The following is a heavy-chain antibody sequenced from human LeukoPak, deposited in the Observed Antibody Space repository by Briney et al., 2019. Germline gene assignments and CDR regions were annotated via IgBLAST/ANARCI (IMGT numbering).Heavy chain of an antibody. CDR3: AREFQGATRLFDC. V-gene: IGHV6-1*01. J-gene: IGHJ4*02. D-gene: IGHD1-26*01. CDR2: TYCRSKWYN. CDR1: RDNVSCDSAA. Sequence: SQSLPLTCAIYRDNVSCDSAAWKWITQFPSRGLGWLGRTYCRSKWYNDYAVSVKSRITINPDTSKNQFSLQLNSVTPEDTAVYYCAREFQGATRLFDCWGQGTLVTVSS.